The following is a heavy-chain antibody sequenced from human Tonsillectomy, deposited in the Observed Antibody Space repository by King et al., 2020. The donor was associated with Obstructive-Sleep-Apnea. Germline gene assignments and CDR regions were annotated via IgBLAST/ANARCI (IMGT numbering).Heavy chain of an antibody. CDR2: IYYSGTT. V-gene: IGHV4-39*07. J-gene: IGHJ4*02. CDR3: ARDQSSGSFDY. Sequence: LQLQESGPGLVKPSETMSLTCTVSGGSISSSSYYWGWIRQPPGKGLEWIGNIYYSGTTYYNPSLKSRVTNSVDTSKNQFSLKLSSVTAADTAVYYCARDQSSGSFDYWGQGTLVTVSS. D-gene: IGHD6-19*01. CDR1: GGSISSSSYY.